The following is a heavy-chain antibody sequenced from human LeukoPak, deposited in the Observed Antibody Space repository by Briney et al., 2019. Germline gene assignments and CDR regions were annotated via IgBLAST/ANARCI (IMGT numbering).Heavy chain of an antibody. J-gene: IGHJ4*02. D-gene: IGHD1-26*01. Sequence: GGSLRLSCAASGFTSSSYAMHWVRQAPGKGLEWVAVISYDGSNKYYADSVKGRFTISRDNSKNTLYLQMNSLRAEDTAVYYCARDPGEWELLDYFDYWGQGTLVTVSS. CDR2: ISYDGSNK. V-gene: IGHV3-30*01. CDR3: ARDPGEWELLDYFDY. CDR1: GFTSSSYA.